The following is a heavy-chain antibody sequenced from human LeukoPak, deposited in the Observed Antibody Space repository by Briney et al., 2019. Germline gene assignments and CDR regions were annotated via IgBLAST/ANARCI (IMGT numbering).Heavy chain of an antibody. CDR1: GFTFSSYV. D-gene: IGHD2-2*01. V-gene: IGHV3-23*01. J-gene: IGHJ4*02. CDR3: AKPKGTHCSSTSCYLSGFDY. CDR2: ISGSGGST. Sequence: GGSLRLSCAASGFTFSSYVMSWVRQAPGKGLEWVSAISGSGGSTYYADSVKGRFTISRDNSKNTLYLQMNSLRAEDTAVYYCAKPKGTHCSSTSCYLSGFDYWGQGTLVTVSS.